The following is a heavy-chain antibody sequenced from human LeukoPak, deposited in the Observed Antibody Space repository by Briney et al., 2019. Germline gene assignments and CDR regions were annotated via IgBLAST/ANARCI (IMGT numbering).Heavy chain of an antibody. J-gene: IGHJ4*02. CDR3: ARDYYYGSGSLDY. CDR1: GGSITSSSYY. Sequence: PSETLSLTCTVSGGSITSSSYYWGWVRQPPGEGLGWIGSIYYSGSTYYNPSLKSRVTISVDTSKNQFSLKLSSVTAADTAVYYCARDYYYGSGSLDYWGQGTLVTVSS. V-gene: IGHV4-39*02. D-gene: IGHD3-10*01. CDR2: IYYSGST.